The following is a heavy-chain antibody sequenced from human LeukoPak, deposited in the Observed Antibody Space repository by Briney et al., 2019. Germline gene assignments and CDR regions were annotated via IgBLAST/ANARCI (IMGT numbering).Heavy chain of an antibody. V-gene: IGHV3-30*02. CDR3: ARIRVVVAALDAFDI. D-gene: IGHD2-15*01. J-gene: IGHJ3*02. CDR2: IREDGSNK. Sequence: GGSLRLSCAASGFTFNNYGMHWVRQAPGKGLKWVAFIREDGSNKYYADSVKGRFTISRDNSKNTLYLQMNSLRAEDTAVYYCARIRVVVAALDAFDIWGQGTMVTVSS. CDR1: GFTFNNYG.